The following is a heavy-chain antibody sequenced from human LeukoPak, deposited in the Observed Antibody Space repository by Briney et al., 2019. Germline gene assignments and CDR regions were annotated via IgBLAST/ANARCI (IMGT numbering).Heavy chain of an antibody. CDR1: GGSFSGYY. CDR2: INHSGST. J-gene: IGHJ6*02. D-gene: IGHD1/OR15-1a*01. Sequence: SETLSLTCAVYGGSFSGYYWSWIRQPPGKGLEWIGEINHSGSTNYNPSLKSRVTISVDTSKNQFSLKLSSVTAADTAVYYCASRGENANNPPYYYYGMEVWGQGTTSPSP. CDR3: ASRGENANNPPYYYYGMEV. V-gene: IGHV4-34*01.